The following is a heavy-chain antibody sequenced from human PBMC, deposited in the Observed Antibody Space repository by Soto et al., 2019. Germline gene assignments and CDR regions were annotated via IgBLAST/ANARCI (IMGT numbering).Heavy chain of an antibody. Sequence: QAQLVQSGPEVREPGSSVTVSCKASGATLSTYAISWVRQAPGQGLQWMGGIVPLWGTVNYAQWIQGGVTIIADKNTNTAYLELRSLTSEDTAVDFCARGASAFRWDDVGYWGPGTVVIVAS. D-gene: IGHD1-1*01. CDR3: ARGASAFRWDDVGY. CDR2: IVPLWGTV. J-gene: IGHJ1*01. CDR1: GATLSTYA. V-gene: IGHV1-69*06.